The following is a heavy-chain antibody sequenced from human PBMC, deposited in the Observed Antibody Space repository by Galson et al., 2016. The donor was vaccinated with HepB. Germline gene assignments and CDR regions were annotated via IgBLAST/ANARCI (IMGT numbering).Heavy chain of an antibody. CDR1: GFTFSSHW. J-gene: IGHJ6*03. D-gene: IGHD3-16*01. Sequence: SLRLSCAASGFTFSSHWMNWVRQAPGKGLEWVANIKEDGSEKYYVDSVKGRFTISRDYSKNTVYLQMSSLRAEDTAVYYCAKVGDRDSSYYMDVWGKGTTVTVSS. CDR2: IKEDGSEK. CDR3: AKVGDRDSSYYMDV. V-gene: IGHV3-7*03.